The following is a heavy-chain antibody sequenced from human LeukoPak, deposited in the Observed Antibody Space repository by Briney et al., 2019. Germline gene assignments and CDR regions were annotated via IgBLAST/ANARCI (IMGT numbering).Heavy chain of an antibody. J-gene: IGHJ5*02. Sequence: SVKVSCKASGGTFSSYAISWVRQAPGQGLEWMGGIIPIFGTANYAQKFQGRVTITTDESTGTAYMELSSLRSEDTAVYYCATTYSSSWYRNNWFDPSGQGTLVTVSS. V-gene: IGHV1-69*05. CDR1: GGTFSSYA. D-gene: IGHD6-13*01. CDR2: IIPIFGTA. CDR3: ATTYSSSWYRNNWFDP.